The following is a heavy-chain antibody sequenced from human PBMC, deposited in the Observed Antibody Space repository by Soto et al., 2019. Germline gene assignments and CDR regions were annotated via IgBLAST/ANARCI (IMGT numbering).Heavy chain of an antibody. CDR1: GFTFSSYT. D-gene: IGHD6-13*01. J-gene: IGHJ4*02. Sequence: PVGSLRLSCAASGFTFSSYTMNWVRQAPGKGLEWVSSVSSSSTYIYYADSVKGRFTISRDNAKNSLYLQMNSLRAEDTAIYYCARGSHSTTWYGGQFDYWGQGTLVTVSS. V-gene: IGHV3-21*01. CDR2: VSSSSTYI. CDR3: ARGSHSTTWYGGQFDY.